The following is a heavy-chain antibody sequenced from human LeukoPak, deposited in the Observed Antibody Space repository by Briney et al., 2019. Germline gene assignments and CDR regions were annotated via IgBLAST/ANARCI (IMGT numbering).Heavy chain of an antibody. CDR3: ARDRAVTQVWVEFDS. D-gene: IGHD3-16*01. Sequence: PGGSLRLSCAASGFTFNDYYMSWIRQAPGKGLEWVSLIRDSGETFYADSVKGRFTISRDNSKNTVYLQMNRLRVEDTAVYFCARDRAVTQVWVEFDSWGQGTLVTVSS. J-gene: IGHJ5*01. CDR1: GFTFNDYY. V-gene: IGHV3-66*03. CDR2: IRDSGET.